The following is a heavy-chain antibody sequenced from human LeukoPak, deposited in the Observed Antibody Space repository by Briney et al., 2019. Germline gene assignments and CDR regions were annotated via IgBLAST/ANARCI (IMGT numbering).Heavy chain of an antibody. CDR1: TGSISSYY. J-gene: IGHJ4*02. CDR2: IYNSGIT. D-gene: IGHD3-22*01. CDR3: ARLVYDTSDYYYFDY. V-gene: IGHV4-59*08. Sequence: SETLSLTCTVSTGSISSYYWSWIRQPPGKGLEWIGYIYNSGITNYNPSLKSRVTILVDTSKNQFSLNLSSVTAADTPVYYCARLVYDTSDYYYFDYWGQGTLVTVSS.